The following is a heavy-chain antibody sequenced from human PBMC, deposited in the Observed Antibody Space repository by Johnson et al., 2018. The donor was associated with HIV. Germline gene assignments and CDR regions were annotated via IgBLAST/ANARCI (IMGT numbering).Heavy chain of an antibody. J-gene: IGHJ3*02. CDR2: INWNGGSK. V-gene: IGHV3-20*04. Sequence: EQLVESGGGVVRPGGSLRLSCAATGFTFDDYGMSWVRQAPGKGLEWVSAINWNGGSKRYADSVKGRFTISRDNAKNSLYLQMNSLRAEDTALYYCARTIIMIVVDIKSNNDALDIWGQGTMVTVSS. D-gene: IGHD3-22*01. CDR3: ARTIIMIVVDIKSNNDALDI. CDR1: GFTFDDYG.